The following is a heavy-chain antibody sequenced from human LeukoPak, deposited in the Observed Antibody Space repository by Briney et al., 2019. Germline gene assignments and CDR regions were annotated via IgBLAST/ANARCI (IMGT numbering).Heavy chain of an antibody. J-gene: IGHJ4*02. CDR3: VRVGSAYGDPLEFGL. CDR1: GYSFNKFG. CDR2: ISGHSGKT. D-gene: IGHD2-21*01. Sequence: ASVKVSCKASGYSFNKFGISWVRQAPGQGLEWMGWISGHSGKTDSAEKLQDRVTMTTDNSTGTAYLELRSLRSDDTAVYFCVRVGSAYGDPLEFGLWGQGTLVTVSS. V-gene: IGHV1-18*01.